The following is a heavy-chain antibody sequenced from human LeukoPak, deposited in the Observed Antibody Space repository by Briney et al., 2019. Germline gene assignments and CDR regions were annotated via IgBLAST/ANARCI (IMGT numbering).Heavy chain of an antibody. J-gene: IGHJ4*02. D-gene: IGHD4-17*01. Sequence: GRSLRLSCAASGFTFDDYAMHWVRQAPGKGLEWVSGISWNSGSIGYADSVKGRFTISRDNAKNFLYLQMNSLRAEDTALYYCAKAAGPYGDYVSFMDYWGQGTLITVSS. CDR1: GFTFDDYA. CDR3: AKAAGPYGDYVSFMDY. V-gene: IGHV3-9*01. CDR2: ISWNSGSI.